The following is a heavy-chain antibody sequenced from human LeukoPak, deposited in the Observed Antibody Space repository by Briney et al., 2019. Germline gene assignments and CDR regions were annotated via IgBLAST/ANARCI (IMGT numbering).Heavy chain of an antibody. D-gene: IGHD3-10*01. J-gene: IGHJ4*02. CDR2: ISFNSGRI. CDR3: AKDGWFGNRDLRGDFDN. CDR1: GFKFHDYG. V-gene: IGHV3-9*01. Sequence: GGSLRLSCAASGFKFHDYGMHWVRLAPGKGLEWVSGISFNSGRIGYADSVKGRFTISRDNAKNSLYLQMNSLRPEDTALYYCAKDGWFGNRDLRGDFDNWGQGILVTVSS.